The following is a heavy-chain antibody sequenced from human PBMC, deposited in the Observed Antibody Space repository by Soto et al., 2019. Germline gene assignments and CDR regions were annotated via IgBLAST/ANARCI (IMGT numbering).Heavy chain of an antibody. V-gene: IGHV3-30*18. Sequence: GGSLRLSCAASGFTFSSYGMHWVRQAPGKGLEWVAVISYDGSNKYYADSVKGRFTISRDNSKNTLYLQMNSLRAEDTAVYYCAKGDYGGNSNLYYYYYYGMDVWGQGTTVTVSS. D-gene: IGHD4-17*01. J-gene: IGHJ6*02. CDR3: AKGDYGGNSNLYYYYYYGMDV. CDR1: GFTFSSYG. CDR2: ISYDGSNK.